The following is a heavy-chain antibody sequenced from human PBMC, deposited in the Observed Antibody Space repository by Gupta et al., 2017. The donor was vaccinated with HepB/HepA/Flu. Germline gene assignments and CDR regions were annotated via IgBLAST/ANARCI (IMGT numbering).Heavy chain of an antibody. CDR1: GGSFSGYY. CDR2: INHSGST. CDR3: AIVSVVVIRLPWWFDP. J-gene: IGHJ5*02. Sequence: QVQLQQWGAGLLKPSETLSVTCAVYGGSFSGYYWSWIRQPPGKGLEWIGEINHSGSTNYNPSLKSRVTISVDTSKNQFSLKLSSVTAADTAVYYCAIVSVVVIRLPWWFDPWGQGTLVTVSS. V-gene: IGHV4-34*01. D-gene: IGHD3-22*01.